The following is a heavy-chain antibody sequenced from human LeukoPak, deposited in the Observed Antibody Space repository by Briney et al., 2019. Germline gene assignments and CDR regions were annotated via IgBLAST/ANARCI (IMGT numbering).Heavy chain of an antibody. J-gene: IGHJ1*01. Sequence: VKVSCKASGGTFSSYAISWVRQAPGQGLEWMGGIIPIFGTANYAQKFQGRVTITTDEPTSPAYMELSSLRSEDTAVYYCARDGIQLELGARYFQHWGQGTLVTVSS. CDR1: GGTFSSYA. CDR3: ARDGIQLELGARYFQH. V-gene: IGHV1-69*05. D-gene: IGHD1-1*01. CDR2: IIPIFGTA.